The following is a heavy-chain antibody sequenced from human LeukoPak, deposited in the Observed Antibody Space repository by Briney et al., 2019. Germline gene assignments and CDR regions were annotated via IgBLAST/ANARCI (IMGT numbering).Heavy chain of an antibody. D-gene: IGHD5-18*01. CDR3: AREGYSYGSYYFDY. CDR2: IYTSGST. V-gene: IGHV4-61*02. CDR1: GGSISSGSYY. J-gene: IGHJ4*02. Sequence: PSQTLSLTCTVSGGSISSGSYYWSWIRQPAGQGLEYIGRIYTSGSTNYNPSLKSRVTISVDTSKNQFSLKLSSVTAADTAVYYCAREGYSYGSYYFDYWGQGTLVTVSS.